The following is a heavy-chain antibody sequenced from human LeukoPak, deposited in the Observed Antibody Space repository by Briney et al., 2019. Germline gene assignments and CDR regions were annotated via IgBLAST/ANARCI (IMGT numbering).Heavy chain of an antibody. CDR2: IYYSGST. V-gene: IGHV4-59*01. CDR1: GGSISSYY. Sequence: PSETLSLTCTVSGGSISSYYWSWIRQPPGEGLEWIGYIYYSGSTNYNPSLKSRVTISVDTSKNQFSLKLSSVTAADTAVYYCARDTWFNWFDPWGQGTLVTVSS. D-gene: IGHD3-22*01. CDR3: ARDTWFNWFDP. J-gene: IGHJ5*02.